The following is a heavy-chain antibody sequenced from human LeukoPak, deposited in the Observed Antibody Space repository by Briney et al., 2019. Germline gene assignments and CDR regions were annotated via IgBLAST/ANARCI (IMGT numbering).Heavy chain of an antibody. CDR3: ARERVDTAMDYYYGMDV. J-gene: IGHJ6*02. D-gene: IGHD5-18*01. V-gene: IGHV1-2*02. Sequence: ASVKVSCKASGYTFTGYYMHWVRQAPGQGLEWMGWINPNSGGTNYAQKFQGRVTMTRDTSISTAYMELSRLRSDDTAVYYCARERVDTAMDYYYGMDVWGQGTTVTFSS. CDR2: INPNSGGT. CDR1: GYTFTGYY.